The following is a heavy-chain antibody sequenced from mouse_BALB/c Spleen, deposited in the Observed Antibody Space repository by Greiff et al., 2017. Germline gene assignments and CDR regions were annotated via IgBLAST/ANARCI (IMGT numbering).Heavy chain of an antibody. J-gene: IGHJ2*01. V-gene: IGHV3-2*02. CDR2: ISYSGST. Sequence: EVKLVESGPGLVKPSQSLSLTCTVTGYSITSDYAWNWIRQFPGNKLEWMGYISYSGSTSYNPSLKSRISITRDTSKNQFFLQLNSVTTEDTATYYCARRGITALDYWGQGTTLTVSS. D-gene: IGHD2-4*01. CDR1: GYSITSDYA. CDR3: ARRGITALDY.